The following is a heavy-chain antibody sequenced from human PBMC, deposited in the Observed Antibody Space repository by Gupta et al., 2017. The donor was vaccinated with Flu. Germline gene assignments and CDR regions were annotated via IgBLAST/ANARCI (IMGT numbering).Heavy chain of an antibody. J-gene: IGHJ3*02. CDR2: IYYSGST. Sequence: QVQLQESGPGLVKPSQTLSLTCTVSGGSISSGGYYWSWIRQHPGKGLEWIGYIYYSGSTYYNPSLKSRVTISVDTSKNQFSLKLSSVTAADTAVYYCARVRSGAPHDAFDIWGQGTMVTVSS. CDR3: ARVRSGAPHDAFDI. V-gene: IGHV4-31*03. CDR1: GGSISSGGYY. D-gene: IGHD1-26*01.